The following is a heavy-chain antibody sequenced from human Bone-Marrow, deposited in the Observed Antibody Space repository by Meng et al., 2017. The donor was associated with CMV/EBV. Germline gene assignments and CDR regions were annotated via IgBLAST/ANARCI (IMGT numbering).Heavy chain of an antibody. CDR2: ISWNSGSI. CDR1: GFTFDDYA. Sequence: SLKISCAASGFTFDDYAMHWVRQAPGKGLEWVSGISWNSGSIGYADSVKGRFTISRDNAKNSLYLQMNSLRAEDMALYYCAKDHTHGTTGGMDVWGQGTMVTVSS. D-gene: IGHD1-14*01. V-gene: IGHV3-9*03. J-gene: IGHJ6*01. CDR3: AKDHTHGTTGGMDV.